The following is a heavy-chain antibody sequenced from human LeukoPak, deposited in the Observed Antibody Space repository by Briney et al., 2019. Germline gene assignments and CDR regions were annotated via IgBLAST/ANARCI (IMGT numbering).Heavy chain of an antibody. Sequence: GGSLRLSCAASGFTFSSYAMSWVRQAPGKGLVWVSRINTDGSSTSYADSVKGRFTISRDNVKNMVYLQMNSLRAEDTAVYYCATPGIRDQYDFDLWGQGTLVTVSS. CDR1: GFTFSSYA. V-gene: IGHV3-74*01. J-gene: IGHJ4*02. CDR2: INTDGSST. D-gene: IGHD6-13*01. CDR3: ATPGIRDQYDFDL.